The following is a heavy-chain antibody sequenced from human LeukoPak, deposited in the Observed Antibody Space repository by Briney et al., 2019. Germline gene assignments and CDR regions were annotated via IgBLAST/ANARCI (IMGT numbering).Heavy chain of an antibody. Sequence: GGSLRLSCAASGFTFSSYSMNWVRQAPGMGLEWVSSISSSSSYIYYADSVKGRFTISRDNAKNSPYLQMNSLRAEDTAVYYCASGIRQRDGYRTFFDYWGQGTLVTVSS. J-gene: IGHJ4*02. CDR3: ASGIRQRDGYRTFFDY. V-gene: IGHV3-21*01. D-gene: IGHD5-24*01. CDR1: GFTFSSYS. CDR2: ISSSSSYI.